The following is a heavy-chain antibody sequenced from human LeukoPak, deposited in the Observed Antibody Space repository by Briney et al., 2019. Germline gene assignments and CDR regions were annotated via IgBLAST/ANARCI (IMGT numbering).Heavy chain of an antibody. Sequence: GGSLRLSCAASGFTFSSYWMSWVRQAPGKGLEWVANIKQDGSEKYYVDSVKGRFTISRDNAKNSLYLQMNSLRAEDTAVYYCARVVPSTYYDFWSGYSYYYYMDVWGKGTTVTVSS. CDR1: GFTFSSYW. D-gene: IGHD3-3*01. J-gene: IGHJ6*03. CDR2: IKQDGSEK. V-gene: IGHV3-7*01. CDR3: ARVVPSTYYDFWSGYSYYYYMDV.